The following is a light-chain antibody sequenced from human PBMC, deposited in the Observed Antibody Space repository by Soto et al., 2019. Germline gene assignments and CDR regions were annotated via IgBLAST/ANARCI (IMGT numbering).Light chain of an antibody. CDR3: KQFGSSPLFT. V-gene: IGKV3-20*01. Sequence: EIVLTQSPGTLSLCPGERATLSCRASQSVSSSYLAWYQQNPGQAPRLLIYGASSRATGIPDRFSGSGSGTDFPLTISRLEPEDFAVYYCKQFGSSPLFTFGPGTKVDVK. J-gene: IGKJ3*01. CDR1: QSVSSSY. CDR2: GAS.